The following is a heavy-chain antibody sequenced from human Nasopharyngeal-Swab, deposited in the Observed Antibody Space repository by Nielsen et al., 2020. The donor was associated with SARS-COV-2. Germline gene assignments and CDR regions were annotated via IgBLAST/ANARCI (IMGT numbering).Heavy chain of an antibody. Sequence: GSLRLSFAVYGGSVSDYHWSWIRQPPGKGLEWIGEMKPSGRTNYSPSLKSRVAISIDASKNQFFLYLTSVTAADTAVYYCAGHPVDFDYWGQGTLVTVSS. CDR3: AGHPVDFDY. CDR1: GGSVSDYH. J-gene: IGHJ4*02. CDR2: MKPSGRT. D-gene: IGHD6-19*01. V-gene: IGHV4-34*01.